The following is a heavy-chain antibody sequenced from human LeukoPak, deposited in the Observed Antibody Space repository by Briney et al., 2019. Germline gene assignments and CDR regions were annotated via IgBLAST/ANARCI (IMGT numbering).Heavy chain of an antibody. CDR3: GRDPRLGIRGYTYGYIEY. CDR1: GYTFTQYY. J-gene: IGHJ4*02. CDR2: INTNTGNP. Sequence: ASVKVSCKTSGYTFTQYYLHWVRQAPGQGLQWMGWINTNTGNPTYAQGFTGRYVFSLDTSVSTAYLQISGLTADDTAVYFCGRDPRLGIRGYTYGYIEYWGQGTLVTVSS. D-gene: IGHD5-18*01. V-gene: IGHV7-4-1*02.